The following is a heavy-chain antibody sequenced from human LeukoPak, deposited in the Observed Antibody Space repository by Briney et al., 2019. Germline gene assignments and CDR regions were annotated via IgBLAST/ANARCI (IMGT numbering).Heavy chain of an antibody. J-gene: IGHJ5*02. CDR1: GFPLTTYW. V-gene: IGHV3-7*03. Sequence: GGSLRLSCAATGFPLTTYWMSWVRQAPGKGLEWVANINEDGYEKYYVGSVKGLFTISRDNAKNSLYLHMSGLRVEDTAVYYCAKDPGDKDIDRWFDPWGQGTLVTVSS. D-gene: IGHD7-27*01. CDR2: INEDGYEK. CDR3: AKDPGDKDIDRWFDP.